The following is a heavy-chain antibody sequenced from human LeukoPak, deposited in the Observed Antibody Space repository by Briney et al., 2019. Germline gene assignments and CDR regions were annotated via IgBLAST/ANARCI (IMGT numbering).Heavy chain of an antibody. CDR2: ISYDGSNK. CDR1: GSTFSSYA. Sequence: GGSLRLSCAASGSTFSSYAMHWVRQAPGKGLEWVAVISYDGSNKYYADSVKGRFTISRDNSKNTLYLQMNSLRAEDTAVYYCARYIDYGDYWIDYWGQGTLVTVSS. CDR3: ARYIDYGDYWIDY. J-gene: IGHJ4*02. D-gene: IGHD4-17*01. V-gene: IGHV3-30-3*01.